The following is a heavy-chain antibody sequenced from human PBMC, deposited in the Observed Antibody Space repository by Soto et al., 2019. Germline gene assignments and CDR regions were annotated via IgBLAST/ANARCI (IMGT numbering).Heavy chain of an antibody. V-gene: IGHV4-30-2*01. Sequence: PSETLSLTCAVSGGSISSGGYSWSWIRQPPGKGLEWIGYINHSGSTYYNPSLKSRVTISVDRSKNQFSLKLSSVTAADTAVYYCARDPYYYDSSGYYPEPFDYWGQGTLVTVSS. J-gene: IGHJ4*02. CDR3: ARDPYYYDSSGYYPEPFDY. CDR2: INHSGST. CDR1: GGSISSGGYS. D-gene: IGHD3-22*01.